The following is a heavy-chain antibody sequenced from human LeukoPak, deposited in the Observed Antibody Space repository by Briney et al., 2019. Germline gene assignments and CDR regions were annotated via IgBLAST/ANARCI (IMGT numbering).Heavy chain of an antibody. D-gene: IGHD3-9*01. CDR3: AIDLPPIFFNYDILTGPFDY. V-gene: IGHV3-33*01. CDR2: IWYDGSNK. Sequence: GGSLSLSCAASGFTFSSYGMHWVRQAPGEGLEWVAVIWYDGSNKYYADSVKGRFTITRDNSKNTLYLKMNSLRTEDTAVYYCAIDLPPIFFNYDILTGPFDYWGQGTLVTVSS. CDR1: GFTFSSYG. J-gene: IGHJ4*02.